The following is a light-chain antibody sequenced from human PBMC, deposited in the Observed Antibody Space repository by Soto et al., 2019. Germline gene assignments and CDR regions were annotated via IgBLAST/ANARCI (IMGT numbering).Light chain of an antibody. CDR1: QSVSSSY. Sequence: EIVMTQSPATLSVSPGERATLSCRASQSVSSSYLAWYQQKPGQAPRLLIYGASSRATGIPDRFSGSGSGTDFTLTISRLEPEDFAVYYCQQRGNWPSFGGGTKVDIK. CDR2: GAS. J-gene: IGKJ4*01. CDR3: QQRGNWPS. V-gene: IGKV3D-20*02.